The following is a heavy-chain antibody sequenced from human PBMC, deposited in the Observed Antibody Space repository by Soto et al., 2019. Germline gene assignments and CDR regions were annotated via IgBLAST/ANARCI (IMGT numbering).Heavy chain of an antibody. CDR2: ISAYNGNT. V-gene: IGHV1-18*04. Sequence: QVQLVQSGAEVKKPGASVKVSCKASGYTFTSYGISWVRQAPGQGLEWMGWISAYNGNTNYAQKLQGRVTMTTDTSTSPGELGRSILRSVDTAVYYCAGDWVGMSTCGGVIGMRGGGYYYYGMDVWGQGTTVTVSS. D-gene: IGHD3-16*02. CDR3: AGDWVGMSTCGGVIGMRGGGYYYYGMDV. J-gene: IGHJ6*02. CDR1: GYTFTSYG.